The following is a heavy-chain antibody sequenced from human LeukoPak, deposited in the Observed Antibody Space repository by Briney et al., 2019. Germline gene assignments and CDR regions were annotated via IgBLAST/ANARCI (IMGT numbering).Heavy chain of an antibody. V-gene: IGHV3-23*01. CDR2: ISGSGGST. CDR3: AKAALITIFGVVPPPHGA. D-gene: IGHD3-3*01. Sequence: PGGSLRLSCAASRFTFSDYYMSWVRQAPGKGLEWVSAISGSGGSTYYADSVKGRFTISRDNSKNTLCLQMNSLRAEDTAVYYCAKAALITIFGVVPPPHGAWGQGTLVTVSS. J-gene: IGHJ5*02. CDR1: RFTFSDYY.